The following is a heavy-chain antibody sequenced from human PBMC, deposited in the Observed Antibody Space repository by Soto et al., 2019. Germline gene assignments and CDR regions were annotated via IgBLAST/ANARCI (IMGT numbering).Heavy chain of an antibody. CDR2: IIPIFGTA. V-gene: IGHV1-69*13. J-gene: IGHJ6*02. CDR1: GGTFSSYA. Sequence: GASVKVSCKASGGTFSSYATSWVRQAPGQGLEWMGGIIPIFGTANYAQKFQGRVTITADESTSTAYMELSSLRSEDTAVHSCARDRRNGRFLEWLHYGMDVWGQGTTVTVSS. D-gene: IGHD3-3*01. CDR3: ARDRRNGRFLEWLHYGMDV.